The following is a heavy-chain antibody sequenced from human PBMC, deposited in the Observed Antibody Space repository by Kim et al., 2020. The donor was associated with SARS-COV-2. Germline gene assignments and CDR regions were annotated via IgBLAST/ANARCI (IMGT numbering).Heavy chain of an antibody. D-gene: IGHD3-10*01. V-gene: IGHV3-30-3*02. CDR2: ILYDGSIA. J-gene: IGHJ4*02. Sequence: GGSLRLSCAASGFTFSSYAMHWVRQAPGKGLEWVAVILYDGSIAYDADSVKGRFTISRDNSKNTLFLQMDSLRAEDTAVYYCAKRGVAWDLVSWGQGTLVTVSS. CDR1: GFTFSSYA. CDR3: AKRGVAWDLVS.